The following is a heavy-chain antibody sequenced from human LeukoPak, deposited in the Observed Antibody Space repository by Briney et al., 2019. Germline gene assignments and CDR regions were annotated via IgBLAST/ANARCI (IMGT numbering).Heavy chain of an antibody. Sequence: ASVKGSCKASGGSFRTFSMNWVRQAPGQGLEWMGGIIPMFGEGNYAQKFQGRVTITTDESRRTAYMELRSLRSEDTAVYYCARRYYYDSPTYFEDAFDIWGQGTMVTVSS. CDR1: GGSFRTFS. V-gene: IGHV1-69*05. D-gene: IGHD3-22*01. J-gene: IGHJ3*02. CDR3: ARRYYYDSPTYFEDAFDI. CDR2: IIPMFGEG.